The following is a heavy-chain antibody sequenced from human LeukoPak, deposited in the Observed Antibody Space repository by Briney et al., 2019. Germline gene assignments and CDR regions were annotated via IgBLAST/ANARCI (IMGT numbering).Heavy chain of an antibody. CDR2: IYYSGRT. J-gene: IGHJ4*02. Sequence: SETLSLTCTVSGGSLTNYYWSWVRQSPGGGLEWMGFIYYSGRTYYNPSLKGRATISVDTSKNQSSLSLNSVTAADTAVYYCVRESDWLFDHWGPGTLVTVSS. CDR3: VRESDWLFDH. CDR1: GGSLTNYY. D-gene: IGHD3-9*01. V-gene: IGHV4-59*01.